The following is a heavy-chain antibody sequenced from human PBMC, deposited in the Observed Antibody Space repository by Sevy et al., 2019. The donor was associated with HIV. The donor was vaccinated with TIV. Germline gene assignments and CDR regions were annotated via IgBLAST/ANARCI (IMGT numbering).Heavy chain of an antibody. D-gene: IGHD3-10*01. CDR1: GFTFSSYS. Sequence: GGSLRLSCAASGFTFSSYSMNWVRQAPGKGLEWVSSISSSSNYIYYADSVKGRCTISRDNAKNSLYLQMNSLRAEDTAVYYCARDPRNYYGSGGDYWGQGTLVTVSS. CDR3: ARDPRNYYGSGGDY. J-gene: IGHJ4*02. CDR2: ISSSSNYI. V-gene: IGHV3-21*01.